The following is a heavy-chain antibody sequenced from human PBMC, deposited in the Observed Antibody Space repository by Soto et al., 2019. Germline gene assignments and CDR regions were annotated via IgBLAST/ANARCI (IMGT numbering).Heavy chain of an antibody. D-gene: IGHD1-26*01. Sequence: EVQLVESGGDLVQPGGSLTLSCAASGFTSSASAIHWVRQASGKGLEWVGRIRSKVNNFATAFAASVKGRFTISRDDSKNTIYLQMNSLKSEDSAVYYCTRPSGDQYYYYGRDVWGQGTTVTVSS. CDR3: TRPSGDQYYYYGRDV. CDR2: IRSKVNNFAT. J-gene: IGHJ6*02. CDR1: GFTSSASA. V-gene: IGHV3-73*02.